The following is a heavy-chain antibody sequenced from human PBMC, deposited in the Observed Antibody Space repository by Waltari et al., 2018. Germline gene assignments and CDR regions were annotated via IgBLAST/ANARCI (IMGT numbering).Heavy chain of an antibody. CDR2: IYYSGRT. Sequence: QLQLQESGPGLVKPSASLSLTCTVPARSIRSSSYHRGWMRQPPGKGLGWIGGIYYSGRTYYHASRVGRVTVSVDTSKVQFSRKLSYVTAAETAVYCCARQPLVYYYYMDVWGKGTTVTVSS. D-gene: IGHD2-8*02. J-gene: IGHJ6*03. CDR1: ARSIRSSSYH. CDR3: ARQPLVYYYYMDV. V-gene: IGHV4-39*01.